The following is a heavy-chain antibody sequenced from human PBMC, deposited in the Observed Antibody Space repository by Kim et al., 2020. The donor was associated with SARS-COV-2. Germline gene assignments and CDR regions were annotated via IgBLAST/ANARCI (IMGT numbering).Heavy chain of an antibody. CDR2: ISMSSFTI. CDR3: ARGSEVKGAVAYSRGWL. CDR1: GFSFSTYE. D-gene: IGHD6-19*01. Sequence: GGSLRLSCAASGFSFSTYEMHWVRQAPGKGLEWVSYISMSSFTIYYAASVKGRFTVSRDNAQNSLYLQLESLRAEDTGVYYCARGSEVKGAVAYSRGWLWGQGTLVTVSS. V-gene: IGHV3-48*03. J-gene: IGHJ4*02.